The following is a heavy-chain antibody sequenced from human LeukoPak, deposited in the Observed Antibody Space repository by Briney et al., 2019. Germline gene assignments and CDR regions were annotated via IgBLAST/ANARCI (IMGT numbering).Heavy chain of an antibody. CDR1: GYTFTSYG. V-gene: IGHV1-18*01. CDR3: ARESGYSSSWYRFDYWFDL. Sequence: ASVKVSCKASGYTFTSYGISWVRQAPGQGLEWMGWISAYNGNTNYAQKLQGRVTMTTDTFTSTAYMELRSLRSDDTAVYYCARESGYSSSWYRFDYWFDLWGQGTLVTVSS. CDR2: ISAYNGNT. J-gene: IGHJ5*02. D-gene: IGHD6-13*01.